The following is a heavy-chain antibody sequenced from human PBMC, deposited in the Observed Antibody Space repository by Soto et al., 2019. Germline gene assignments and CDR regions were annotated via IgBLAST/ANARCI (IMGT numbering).Heavy chain of an antibody. CDR3: ARGFYYGSGRPTPGGMDV. V-gene: IGHV1-18*01. J-gene: IGHJ6*02. CDR2: ISTYTGNT. CDR1: GYTFTNYD. Sequence: QVHLVQSGAEVKKPGASVKISCKASGYTFTNYDINWVRQAPGHGLEWMGWISTYTGNTNYAQKLQGRVTMTTDTSTSTDYMELKSLRSDDTAVYYCARGFYYGSGRPTPGGMDVWGQGTTVTVSS. D-gene: IGHD3-10*01.